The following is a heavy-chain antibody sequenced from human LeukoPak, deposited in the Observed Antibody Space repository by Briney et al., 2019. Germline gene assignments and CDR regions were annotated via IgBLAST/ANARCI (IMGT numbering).Heavy chain of an antibody. J-gene: IGHJ4*02. CDR2: INHNGNVN. CDR1: GFTFSNAY. D-gene: IGHD1-26*01. V-gene: IGHV3-7*03. Sequence: PGGSLRLSCAASGFTFSNAYMNWARQAPGKGLEWVASINHNGNVNYYVDSVKGRFTISRDNAKNSLYLQMSNLRAEDTAVYYCAALRHSGSYYLDYWGQGTLVTVSS. CDR3: AALRHSGSYYLDY.